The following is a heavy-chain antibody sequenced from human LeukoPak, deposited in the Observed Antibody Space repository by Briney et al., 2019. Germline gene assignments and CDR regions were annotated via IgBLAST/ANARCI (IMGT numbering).Heavy chain of an antibody. D-gene: IGHD3-22*01. CDR1: GYTFTSYD. Sequence: ASVKVSCKASGYTFTSYDINWVRQAPGQGLEWMGWMNPNSGNTGYAQKFQGRGTMTRNTAISTAYMELSSLRSEDTAVYYCARGQYYYDSSGYYLDYWGQGTLVTVSS. CDR3: ARGQYYYDSSGYYLDY. CDR2: MNPNSGNT. J-gene: IGHJ4*02. V-gene: IGHV1-8*01.